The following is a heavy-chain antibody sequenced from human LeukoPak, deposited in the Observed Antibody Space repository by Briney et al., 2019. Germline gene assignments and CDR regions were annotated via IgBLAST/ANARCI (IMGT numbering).Heavy chain of an antibody. CDR2: INPNSGGT. J-gene: IGHJ4*02. V-gene: IGHV1-2*02. CDR3: ARDGEWELPPGYFDY. Sequence: ASVKVSCKASGYTFTGYYMHWVRQAPGQGLEWMGWINPNSGGTNYAQKFQGRVTITRDTSISTAYMELSRLRSDDTAVYYCARDGEWELPPGYFDYWGQGTLVTVSS. CDR1: GYTFTGYY. D-gene: IGHD1-26*01.